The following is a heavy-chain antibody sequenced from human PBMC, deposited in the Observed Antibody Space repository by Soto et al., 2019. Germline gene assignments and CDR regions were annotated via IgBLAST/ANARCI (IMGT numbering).Heavy chain of an antibody. J-gene: IGHJ4*02. D-gene: IGHD6-6*01. V-gene: IGHV4-39*01. CDR3: ARRDLAARIASVYFDY. CDR1: GGSISSSSYY. CDR2: IYYGGST. Sequence: QLQLQESGPGLVKPSETLSLTCTVSGGSISSSSYYWGWIRQPPGKGLEWIGSIYYGGSTYYNPSLKSRVAISVDTSKKSFSLQLSSVTAADTAVYYCARRDLAARIASVYFDYWGQGTLVTVSS.